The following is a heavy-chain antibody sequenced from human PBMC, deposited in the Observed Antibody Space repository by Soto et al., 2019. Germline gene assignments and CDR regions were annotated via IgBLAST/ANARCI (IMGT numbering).Heavy chain of an antibody. Sequence: PGGSLRLSCAASGFSFSDFSMNWVRQVPGKGLEWVAFIDLSGTMTHYSESVKGRFTISKDKAKETVYLQMNSLRVEDAAVYYCAEARVPDGIWYFDNWGQGDLFTVSS. V-gene: IGHV3-23*05. CDR1: GFSFSDFS. CDR2: IDLSGTMT. J-gene: IGHJ4*02. D-gene: IGHD2-15*01. CDR3: AEARVPDGIWYFDN.